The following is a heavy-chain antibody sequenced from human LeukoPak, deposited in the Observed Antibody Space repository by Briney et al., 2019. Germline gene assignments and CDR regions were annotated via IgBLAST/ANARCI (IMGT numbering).Heavy chain of an antibody. D-gene: IGHD3-22*01. CDR1: DDSIGDYY. CDR3: ATDPIGYDDSSASSL. CDR2: FHNSGTS. Sequence: SETLSLTCTVSDDSIGDYYRGIRQPPGKGLEWIGYFHNSGTSTYNPSLKSRVTISVDTSKNQFSLKLSSVTAADTAVYYCATDPIGYDDSSASSLWGQGTMVTVSS. J-gene: IGHJ3*01. V-gene: IGHV4-59*01.